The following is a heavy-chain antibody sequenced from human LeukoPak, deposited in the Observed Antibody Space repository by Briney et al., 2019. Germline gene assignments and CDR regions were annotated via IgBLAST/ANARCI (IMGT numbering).Heavy chain of an antibody. CDR3: ASGDNDPLFDY. J-gene: IGHJ4*02. CDR1: GGSISSGGYY. CDR2: IYYSGST. V-gene: IGHV4-31*03. D-gene: IGHD1-1*01. Sequence: SQTLSLTCTVSGGSISSGGYYWSWIRQHPGKGLEWVGSIYYSGSTNYNPSLQGRVTISLDTSRNQFSLKLSSVTAADTAVYYCASGDNDPLFDYWGQGTLVTVSS.